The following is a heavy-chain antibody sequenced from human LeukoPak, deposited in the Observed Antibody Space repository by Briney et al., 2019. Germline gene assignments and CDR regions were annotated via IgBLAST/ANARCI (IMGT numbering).Heavy chain of an antibody. V-gene: IGHV4-34*01. J-gene: IGHJ1*01. CDR2: INHSGST. CDR3: AKTYYSSSGSWD. D-gene: IGHD3-10*01. Sequence: SETLSLTCAVYGESFSGYYWSWIRQPPGKGLEWIGEINHSGSTNYNPSLKSRVTISVDTSKNQFSLRLNSVTAADTAVYYCAKTYYSSSGSWDWGQGTLVTVSS. CDR1: GESFSGYY.